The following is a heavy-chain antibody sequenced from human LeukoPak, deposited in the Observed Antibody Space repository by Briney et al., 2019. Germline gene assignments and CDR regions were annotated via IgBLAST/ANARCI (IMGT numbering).Heavy chain of an antibody. D-gene: IGHD3-10*01. CDR1: GYTFTGYY. J-gene: IGHJ4*02. Sequence: VASVKVSCKASGYTFTGYYMHWVRQAPGQGLEWMGWINPNSGNTGYAQKFQGRVTMTRNTSISTAYMELSSLRSEDTAVYYCALGGRSTMVRGVKIPLGYWGQGTLVTVSS. CDR2: INPNSGNT. CDR3: ALGGRSTMVRGVKIPLGY. V-gene: IGHV1-8*02.